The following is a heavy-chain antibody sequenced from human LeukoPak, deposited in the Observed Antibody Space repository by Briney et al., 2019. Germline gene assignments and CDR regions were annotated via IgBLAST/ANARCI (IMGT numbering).Heavy chain of an antibody. J-gene: IGHJ3*02. V-gene: IGHV1-46*01. CDR2: INPSGGST. CDR1: GYTFTSYY. CDR3: ARGYCSSTSCYADAFDI. Sequence: ASVKVSCKASGYTFTSYYMHWVRQAPGQGLEWMGIINPSGGSTSYAQKFQGRVTMTRDTSMSTVYMELSSLRSEDTAVYYCARGYCSSTSCYADAFDIWGQGTMVTVSS. D-gene: IGHD2-2*01.